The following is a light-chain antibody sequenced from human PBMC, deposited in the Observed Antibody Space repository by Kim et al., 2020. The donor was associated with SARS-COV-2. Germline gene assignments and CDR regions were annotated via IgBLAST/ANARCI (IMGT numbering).Light chain of an antibody. V-gene: IGLV2-8*01. CDR1: SNDVGGYKY. J-gene: IGLJ3*02. CDR3: SSYAGRDNLV. CDR2: EVT. Sequence: GQSVTLSCTGTSNDVGGYKYVSWYQQHPGKAPKLMIYEVTKRPSGVPDRFSGSKSGNTASLTVSGLQAEDEADYYCSSYAGRDNLVFGGGTQLTVL.